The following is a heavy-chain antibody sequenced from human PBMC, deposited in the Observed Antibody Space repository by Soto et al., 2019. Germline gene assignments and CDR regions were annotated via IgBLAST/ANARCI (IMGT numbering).Heavy chain of an antibody. CDR3: GRELEWAGMDV. CDR1: GGSISSYY. CDR2: IYYSGST. V-gene: IGHV4-59*01. D-gene: IGHD1-1*01. Sequence: SETLSLTCTVSGGSISSYYWSCLRQPPGKGLEWIGYIYYSGSTNYNPSLKSRVTISVDTSKNQFSLKLSSVTAADTAVYYCGRELEWAGMDVWGQGTPLTVSS. J-gene: IGHJ6*02.